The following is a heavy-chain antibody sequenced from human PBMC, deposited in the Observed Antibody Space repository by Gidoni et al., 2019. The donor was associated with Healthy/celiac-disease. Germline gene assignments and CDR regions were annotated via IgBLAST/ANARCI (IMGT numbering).Heavy chain of an antibody. J-gene: IGHJ6*03. CDR3: ARAPQLLWFGEYEISIYYYYMDV. Sequence: EVQLVESGGGLVQPGGSLRLSCAASGFTFSSYWMSWVRQAPGKGLEWVANIKQDGSEKYYVDSVKGRFTISRDNAKNSLYLQMNSLRAEDTAVYYCARAPQLLWFGEYEISIYYYYMDVWGKGTTVTVSS. D-gene: IGHD3-10*01. CDR1: GFTFSSYW. V-gene: IGHV3-7*03. CDR2: IKQDGSEK.